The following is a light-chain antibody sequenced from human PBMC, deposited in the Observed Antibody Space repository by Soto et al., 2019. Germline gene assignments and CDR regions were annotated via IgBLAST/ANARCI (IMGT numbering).Light chain of an antibody. CDR2: AAS. J-gene: IGKJ2*01. CDR1: QGISSY. CDR3: QPYNNN. Sequence: AIRMTQSPSSLSASTGDRVTITCRASQGISSYLAWYQQKPGKAPKLLIYAASTLQSGVPSRFSGSGSGTDFTLTISCLQSEDFATYYCQPYNNNFGQGTKVEIK. V-gene: IGKV1-8*01.